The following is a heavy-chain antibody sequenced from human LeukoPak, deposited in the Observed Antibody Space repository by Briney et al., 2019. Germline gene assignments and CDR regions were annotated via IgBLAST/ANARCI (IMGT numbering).Heavy chain of an antibody. D-gene: IGHD2-2*01. CDR1: GYTFTGYH. CDR3: ARGGFGCSSTSCLRGFDP. CDR2: INPYSGDT. Sequence: ASVKVSCKASGYTFTGYHIHWVRQAPGQGLEWMGRINPYSGDTNFAQKFQGRVTMTRDTSITTAYMDLSSLTPDDTAVYYCARGGFGCSSTSCLRGFDPWGQGTLVTVSS. V-gene: IGHV1-2*06. J-gene: IGHJ5*02.